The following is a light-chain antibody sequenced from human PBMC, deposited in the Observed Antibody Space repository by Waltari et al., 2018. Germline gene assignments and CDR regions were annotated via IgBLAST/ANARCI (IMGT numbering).Light chain of an antibody. CDR2: GAS. CDR1: PSFSRT. CDR3: QHYVSLPAT. J-gene: IGKJ1*01. Sequence: EIVLTQSPGTLSLSPGERATLSCRASPSFSRTLAWYQQKPGQAPRLLIYGASTRATGIPERFSGGGSGTDFSLTISRLEPEDFAVYYCQHYVSLPATFGQGTKVEIK. V-gene: IGKV3-20*01.